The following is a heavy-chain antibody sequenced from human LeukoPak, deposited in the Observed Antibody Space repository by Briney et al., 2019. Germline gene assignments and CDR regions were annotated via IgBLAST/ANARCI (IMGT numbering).Heavy chain of an antibody. D-gene: IGHD2-15*01. J-gene: IGHJ3*02. Sequence: GGSLRLSCAASGFTFSSYWMSWVRQAPGKGLEWVANIKQDGSEKYYVDSVKGRFTISRDNAKNSLYLQMSSLRAEDTAVYYCASHQEWQLPSAFDIWGQGTMVTVSS. CDR2: IKQDGSEK. CDR1: GFTFSSYW. V-gene: IGHV3-7*05. CDR3: ASHQEWQLPSAFDI.